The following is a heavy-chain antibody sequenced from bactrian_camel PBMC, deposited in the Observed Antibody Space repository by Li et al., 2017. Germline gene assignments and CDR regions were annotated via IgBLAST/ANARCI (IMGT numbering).Heavy chain of an antibody. V-gene: IGHV3S63*01. CDR2: IPTGDGLLYSP. Sequence: HVQLVESGGGSVQAGGSLRLSCAASVTSHNTNFMGWFRQVPGEGREPVACIPTGDGLLYSPLYARSVKGRFTISRGDAKNTVHLQMDNLKVEDTAMYTCATIRYCGERGGRLELVRYTDIEGHGTQVTVS. J-gene: IGHJ4*01. CDR1: VTSHNTNF. D-gene: IGHD8*01.